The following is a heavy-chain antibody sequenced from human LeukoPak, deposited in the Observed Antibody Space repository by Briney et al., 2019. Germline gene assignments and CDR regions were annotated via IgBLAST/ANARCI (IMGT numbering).Heavy chain of an antibody. V-gene: IGHV1-2*02. Sequence: ASVKLSCKPSGYTFTGSYMHWVRQAPGHGLEGMGWINLNSGGTNDAQKIQGRVTMTRDTSISTAYMELSRLRSDDTAVYYCARDVSLYCSGGSCYEIGPYYYYGMDVWGQGTTVTVSS. CDR2: INLNSGGT. D-gene: IGHD2-15*01. CDR3: ARDVSLYCSGGSCYEIGPYYYYGMDV. CDR1: GYTFTGSY. J-gene: IGHJ6*02.